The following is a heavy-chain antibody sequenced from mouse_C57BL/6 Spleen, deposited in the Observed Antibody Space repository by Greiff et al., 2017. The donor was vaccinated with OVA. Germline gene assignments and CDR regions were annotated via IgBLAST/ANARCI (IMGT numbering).Heavy chain of an antibody. V-gene: IGHV3-6*01. CDR3: ARRDDYYGSNSPYYYAMDY. J-gene: IGHJ4*01. CDR1: GYSITSGYY. CDR2: ISYDGSN. D-gene: IGHD1-1*01. Sequence: DVQLQESGPGLVKPSQSLSLTCSVTGYSITSGYYWNWIRQFPGNKLEWMGYISYDGSNNYNPSLKNRISITRDTSKNQFFLKLNSVTTEDTATYYCARRDDYYGSNSPYYYAMDYWGQGTSVTVSS.